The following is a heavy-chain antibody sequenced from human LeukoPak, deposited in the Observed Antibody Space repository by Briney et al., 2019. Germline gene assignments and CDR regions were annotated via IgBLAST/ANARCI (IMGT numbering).Heavy chain of an antibody. CDR2: ISAYNGNT. J-gene: IGHJ4*02. V-gene: IGHV1-18*01. CDR3: ARESVQLWFAGRPDY. CDR1: GYTFTSYG. D-gene: IGHD5-18*01. Sequence: GASVKVSCKASGYTFTSYGISWARQAPGQGLEWMGWISAYNGNTNYAQKLQGRVTMTTDTSTSTAYMELRSLRSDDTAVYYCARESVQLWFAGRPDYWGQGTLVTVSS.